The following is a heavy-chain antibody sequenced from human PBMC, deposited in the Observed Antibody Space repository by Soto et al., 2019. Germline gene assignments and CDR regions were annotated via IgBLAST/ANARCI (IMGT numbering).Heavy chain of an antibody. CDR1: GFIFSDYG. Sequence: GGSLRLSCAASGFIFSDYGMHWVRQAPGKGLEWVAVISYDGKSEYYVDSVKGRFIISRDNSKDTVFLQMNSLRPEDTAVYYCAKQRGSYQYYFDSWGQGILVTVSS. J-gene: IGHJ4*02. CDR2: ISYDGKSE. V-gene: IGHV3-30*18. CDR3: AKQRGSYQYYFDS. D-gene: IGHD1-26*01.